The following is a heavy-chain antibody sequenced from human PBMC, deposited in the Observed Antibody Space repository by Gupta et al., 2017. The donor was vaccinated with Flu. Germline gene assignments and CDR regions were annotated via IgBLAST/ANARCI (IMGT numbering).Heavy chain of an antibody. CDR1: GCTFSNYA. Sequence: QVQLVESGGGVVQPGRSLRLSCAASGCTFSNYALPLVRQTPGKGLEWVAVISHDGINKYYADSVKARFSISRDKSKNTLSLQMNSLSAEDTAVYYCAKDLGRGGDYYYYMDVWGKGTTVTVSS. CDR2: ISHDGINK. J-gene: IGHJ6*03. CDR3: AKDLGRGGDYYYYMDV. V-gene: IGHV3-30*18.